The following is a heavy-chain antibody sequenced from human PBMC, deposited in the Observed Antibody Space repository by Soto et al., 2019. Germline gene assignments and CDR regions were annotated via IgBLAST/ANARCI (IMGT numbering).Heavy chain of an antibody. Sequence: QVDLVQSGAEVKKPGASVTISCKASGSAITRYYIHWVRQAPGRGLEWMGIINPGGGSASYAQKFQDRVTIDKDTSTGTVYMDLRSLRTEDTAVYYCGLDTSGWSLNGLDVWGQGTTVNVSS. V-gene: IGHV1-46*01. CDR3: GLDTSGWSLNGLDV. CDR2: INPGGGSA. J-gene: IGHJ6*02. CDR1: GSAITRYY. D-gene: IGHD6-19*01.